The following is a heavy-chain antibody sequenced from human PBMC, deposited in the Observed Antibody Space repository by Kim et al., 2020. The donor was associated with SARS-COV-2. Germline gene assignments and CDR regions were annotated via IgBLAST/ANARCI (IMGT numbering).Heavy chain of an antibody. CDR2: IHHSGSN. J-gene: IGHJ4*02. V-gene: IGHV4-4*02. D-gene: IGHD3-10*01. CDR3: VRLRTETGSFFRFDY. CDR1: GDSVNNINW. Sequence: SETLSLTCAVSGDSVNNINWWSWVRQSPGKGLEWIGEIHHSGSNNYNPSLKSRVRMSIDKSNNLFSLKLSSVTAADTAVYYCVRLRTETGSFFRFDYWGQGTLVAVSS.